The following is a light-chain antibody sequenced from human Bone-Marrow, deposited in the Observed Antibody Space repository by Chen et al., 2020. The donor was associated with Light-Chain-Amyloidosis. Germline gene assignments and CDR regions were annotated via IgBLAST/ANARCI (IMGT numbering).Light chain of an antibody. V-gene: IGLV2-14*01. J-gene: IGLJ3*02. CDR1: SSDVGTYKY. CDR3: TSKTHSYAWV. CDR2: EVS. Sequence: QSALTQPASVSGSPGQSITISCTGTSSDVGTYKYVSWFQHYPGNAPKLLIYEVSNRPSGVRERFSGSKSGNTASLSISGLRAEDEADYYCTSKTHSYAWVFGGGTKVTV.